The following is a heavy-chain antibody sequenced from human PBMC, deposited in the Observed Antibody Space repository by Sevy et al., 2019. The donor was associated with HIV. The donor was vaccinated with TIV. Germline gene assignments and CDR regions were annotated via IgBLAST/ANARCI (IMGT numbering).Heavy chain of an antibody. Sequence: GGSLRLSCSPSGFTFSKYSMSWVRQPPGKGLGWVSTLSFVCGEINYADSVKGRFSYSRDNSKSSVYLQMNNLRPEDTAVYYCAREGCTKPHDYWGQGTLVTVSS. CDR2: LSFVCGEI. CDR3: AREGCTKPHDY. D-gene: IGHD2-8*01. CDR1: GFTFSKYS. V-gene: IGHV3-23*01. J-gene: IGHJ4*02.